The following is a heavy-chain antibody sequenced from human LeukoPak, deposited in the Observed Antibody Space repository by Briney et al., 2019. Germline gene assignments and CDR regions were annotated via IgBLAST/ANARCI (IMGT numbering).Heavy chain of an antibody. V-gene: IGHV1-2*02. J-gene: IGHJ4*02. D-gene: IGHD2-2*01. Sequence: GASVKVSFKASGYPFTCYYMHWVRPAPGQGLEWMGWINPNSGGTNYAQKFQGRVTMTRDTSISTAYMELSRLTSDDTAVYYCARDSPYQLLPSYWGQGTLVTVSS. CDR2: INPNSGGT. CDR3: ARDSPYQLLPSY. CDR1: GYPFTCYY.